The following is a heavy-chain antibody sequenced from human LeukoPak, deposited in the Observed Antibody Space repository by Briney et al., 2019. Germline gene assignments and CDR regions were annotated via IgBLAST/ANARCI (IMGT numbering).Heavy chain of an antibody. V-gene: IGHV4-39*01. D-gene: IGHD2-2*01. Sequence: SETLSLTCTVSGGSISSSSYYWGWIRQPPGKGLEWIGSIYYSGSTYYNPSLKSRVTISVDTSKNPFSLKPSSVTAADTAVYYCARRAYRVVPAAIGAFDIWGQGTMVTVSS. J-gene: IGHJ3*02. CDR1: GGSISSSSYY. CDR3: ARRAYRVVPAAIGAFDI. CDR2: IYYSGST.